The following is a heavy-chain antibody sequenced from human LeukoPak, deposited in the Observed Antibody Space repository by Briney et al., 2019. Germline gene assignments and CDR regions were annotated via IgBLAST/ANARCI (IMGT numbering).Heavy chain of an antibody. CDR3: ARDNTWSLDY. J-gene: IGHJ4*02. D-gene: IGHD2/OR15-2a*01. CDR2: MSPDGIHE. V-gene: IGHV3-30*03. Sequence: GKSLRLSCAASRFTFSRYGIHWARQAPGKGLEWLAHMSPDGIHEFYADSVKGRFTISRDSSRDTMYLQMDSLRAEDTAVYYCARDNTWSLDYWGQGTLVTVSS. CDR1: RFTFSRYG.